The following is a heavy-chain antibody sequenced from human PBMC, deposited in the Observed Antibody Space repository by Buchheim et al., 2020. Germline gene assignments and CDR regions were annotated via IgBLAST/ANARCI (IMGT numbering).Heavy chain of an antibody. D-gene: IGHD3-22*01. CDR2: ISSSGDTL. J-gene: IGHJ4*02. CDR3: AIFSRYFYDSSGFPFDF. CDR1: GFSISDYY. Sequence: QVQLVESGGGLVKPGGSLRLSCAASGFSISDYYMSWVRQAPGKGLEWMSYISSSGDTLYYADSVKGRFSISRDDAKNSLFLQMNSLRAEDTAVYYCAIFSRYFYDSSGFPFDFWGQGAL. V-gene: IGHV3-11*01.